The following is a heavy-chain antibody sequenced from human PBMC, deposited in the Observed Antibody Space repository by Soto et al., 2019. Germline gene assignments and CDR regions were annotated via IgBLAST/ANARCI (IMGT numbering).Heavy chain of an antibody. V-gene: IGHV3-20*04. D-gene: IGHD2-2*02. CDR3: ARCSSNSCYIMAYFDY. CDR1: GFTFDDYA. CDR2: INWNGRST. J-gene: IGHJ4*02. Sequence: EVQLVESGGGVVRPGGSLRLSCAASGFTFDDYAMSWVRQAPGKGLEWVAGINWNGRSTTYADSLKGRFTISRDNAKNSLHLQINSLRAEDTALYFCARCSSNSCYIMAYFDYWGQGTLVTVSS.